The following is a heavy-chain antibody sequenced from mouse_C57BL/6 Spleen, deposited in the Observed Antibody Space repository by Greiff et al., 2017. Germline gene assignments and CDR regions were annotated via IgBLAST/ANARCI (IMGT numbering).Heavy chain of an antibody. CDR3: ARMRGNSYFDY. V-gene: IGHV1-69*01. J-gene: IGHJ2*01. Sequence: QVQLQQPGAELVMPGASVKLSCKASGYTFTSSWMHGVKQRPGQGLEWIGEIDPSDSYTNSNQKFKGKSTLTVDKSSSTAYMQLSSLTSEDSAVYYCARMRGNSYFDYWGQGTTLTVSS. CDR2: IDPSDSYT. D-gene: IGHD2-1*01. CDR1: GYTFTSSW.